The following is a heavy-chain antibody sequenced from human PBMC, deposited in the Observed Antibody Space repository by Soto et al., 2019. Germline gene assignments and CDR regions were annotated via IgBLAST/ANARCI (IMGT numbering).Heavy chain of an antibody. Sequence: VQLVQSGGEVRKPGASVTVSCRASGYTFTKYGISWVRQAPGQGLEWMGWISADNDNTNYAQNLQGRVTMTTDTSTSTAYMQLRSLRSDDTAVYFCARGTSSYDYGLFDFWGQGTLVTVSS. V-gene: IGHV1-18*01. CDR2: ISADNDNT. J-gene: IGHJ4*02. CDR1: GYTFTKYG. CDR3: ARGTSSYDYGLFDF. D-gene: IGHD5-12*01.